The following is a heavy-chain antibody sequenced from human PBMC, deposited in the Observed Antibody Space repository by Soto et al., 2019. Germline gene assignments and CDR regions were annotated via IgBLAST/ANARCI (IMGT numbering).Heavy chain of an antibody. CDR1: GGSISSSSYY. CDR3: ARQVVIAAAGTGWFDP. CDR2: IYYSGST. J-gene: IGHJ5*02. V-gene: IGHV4-39*01. D-gene: IGHD6-13*01. Sequence: SETLSLTCTVSGGSISSSSYYWGWIRQPPGKGLEWIGSIYYSGSTYYNPSLKSRVTISVDTSKNQFSLKLSSVTAADTAVYYCARQVVIAAAGTGWFDPWGQGTLVTVSS.